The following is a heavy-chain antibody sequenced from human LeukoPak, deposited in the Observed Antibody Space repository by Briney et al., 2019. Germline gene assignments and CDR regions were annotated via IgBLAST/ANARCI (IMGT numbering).Heavy chain of an antibody. CDR2: IYYSGST. CDR1: GVSISSYY. V-gene: IGHV4-59*01. Sequence: SETLSLTCTVSGVSISSYYWSWIRQPPGKGLEWLGYIYYSGSTNYNPSLKSRVTISVDTSKNQFSLKLSSVAAADTAVYYCARAGSCWSNFDYWGQGTLVTVSS. CDR3: ARAGSCWSNFDY. D-gene: IGHD6-19*01. J-gene: IGHJ4*02.